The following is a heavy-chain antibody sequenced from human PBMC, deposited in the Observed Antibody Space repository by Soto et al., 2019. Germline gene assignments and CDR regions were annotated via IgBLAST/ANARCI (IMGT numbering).Heavy chain of an antibody. Sequence: SETLSLTCTVSGGSISSYYWSWIRQPPGKGLEWIGYIYYSGSTNYNPSLKSRVTISVDTSKNQFSLKLSSVTAADTAVYYCARGNWNYGNPSLFDYWGQGTLVTVSS. J-gene: IGHJ4*02. V-gene: IGHV4-59*01. D-gene: IGHD1-7*01. CDR2: IYYSGST. CDR3: ARGNWNYGNPSLFDY. CDR1: GGSISSYY.